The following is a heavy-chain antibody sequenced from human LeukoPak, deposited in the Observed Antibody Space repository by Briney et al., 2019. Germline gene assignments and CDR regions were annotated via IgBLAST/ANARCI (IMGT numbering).Heavy chain of an antibody. Sequence: GGSLRLSCAASGFTFSSYWMSWVRQAPGKGLEWVANIKQDGSEKYYVDSVKGRFTISRDNAKNSLYLQMNSLRAEDTAVYYCARDLRYCSSSSCPWEPFDYWGQGTLVTVSS. CDR2: IKQDGSEK. J-gene: IGHJ4*02. CDR3: ARDLRYCSSSSCPWEPFDY. V-gene: IGHV3-7*05. CDR1: GFTFSSYW. D-gene: IGHD2-2*01.